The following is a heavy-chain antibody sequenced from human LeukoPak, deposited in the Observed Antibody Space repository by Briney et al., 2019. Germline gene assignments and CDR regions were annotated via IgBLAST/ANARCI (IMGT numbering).Heavy chain of an antibody. D-gene: IGHD3-16*01. CDR1: GDSFSSSSAA. Sequence: SQTLSLTCALSGDSFSSSSAAWNWVRQSPVRGLEWLGRVYYRAKWYSHSVVSVKSRITINPDKSKNQFSLQLNSVTPEDTAVYYCARSYAGALDYWGQGTLVTVSS. CDR2: VYYRAKWYS. CDR3: ARSYAGALDY. V-gene: IGHV6-1*01. J-gene: IGHJ4*02.